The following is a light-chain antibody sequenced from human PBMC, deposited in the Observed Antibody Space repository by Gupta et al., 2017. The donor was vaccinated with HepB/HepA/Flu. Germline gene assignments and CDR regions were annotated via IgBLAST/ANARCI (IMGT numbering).Light chain of an antibody. CDR2: DAS. V-gene: IGKV3-11*01. Sequence: EIVLTQSPATLSLSPGERATLSCRASQSVSNFLAWYQQKPGQAPRLLIYDASDRAPGIPARFSGSGSGTDFTLTSSNREPEDFAVYYGQQRRNWLTFGGGTKVEIK. CDR1: QSVSNF. CDR3: QQRRNWLT. J-gene: IGKJ4*01.